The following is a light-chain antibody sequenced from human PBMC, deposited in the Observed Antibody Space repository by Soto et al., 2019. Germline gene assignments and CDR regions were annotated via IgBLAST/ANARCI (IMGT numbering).Light chain of an antibody. CDR3: LLNYGGAAV. J-gene: IGLJ2*01. V-gene: IGLV7-43*01. CDR1: TGAVTGDNY. Sequence: QAVVTQEASLSVSPGGTVTLTCASSTGAVTGDNYANWFQQKPGQAPRSLIYHTSNSHSWAPARVTGSLLGGKAALTLSGVQPEDESDNHCLLNYGGAAVFGGGTKLTVL. CDR2: HTS.